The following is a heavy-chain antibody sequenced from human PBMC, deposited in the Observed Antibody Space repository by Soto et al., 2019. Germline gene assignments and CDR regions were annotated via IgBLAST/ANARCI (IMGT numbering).Heavy chain of an antibody. J-gene: IGHJ6*02. CDR2: MNPNSGNT. V-gene: IGHV1-8*01. CDR3: ATLTPRGRFFEWLLYRSYYYYGMDV. D-gene: IGHD3-3*01. Sequence: GASVKVSCKASGYTFTSYDINWVRQATGQGLEWMGWMNPNSGNTGYAQKFQGRVTMTRNTSISTAYMELSSLRSEDTAVYYCATLTPRGRFFEWLLYRSYYYYGMDVWGQGTTVTV. CDR1: GYTFTSYD.